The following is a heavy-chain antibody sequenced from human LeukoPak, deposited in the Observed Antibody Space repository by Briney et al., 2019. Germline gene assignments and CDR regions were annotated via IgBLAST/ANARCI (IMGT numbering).Heavy chain of an antibody. CDR3: AKVYNWNYQLSDY. V-gene: IGHV3-9*01. D-gene: IGHD1-1*01. CDR2: ISWNSGSI. CDR1: GFTFDDYA. Sequence: GGSLRLSCAASGFTFDDYAMHWVRQAPGKGLEWVSGISWNSGSIGYADSVKGRFTISRDNAKNTLYLQMNSLRAEDTAVYYCAKVYNWNYQLSDYWGQGTLVTVSS. J-gene: IGHJ4*02.